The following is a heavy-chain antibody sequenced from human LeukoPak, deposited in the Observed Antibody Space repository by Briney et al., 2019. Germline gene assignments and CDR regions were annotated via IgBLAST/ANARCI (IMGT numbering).Heavy chain of an antibody. CDR2: ISYDGSNK. CDR1: GFTFSSYA. V-gene: IGHV3-30-3*01. CDR3: ARDFHITMVRGVISSVFDY. Sequence: PGGSLRLSCAASGFTFSSYAMHWVRQAPGKRLEWVAVISYDGSNKYYADSVKGRFTISRDNSKNTLYLQMNSLRAEDTAVYYCARDFHITMVRGVISSVFDYWGQGTLVTVSS. D-gene: IGHD3-10*01. J-gene: IGHJ4*02.